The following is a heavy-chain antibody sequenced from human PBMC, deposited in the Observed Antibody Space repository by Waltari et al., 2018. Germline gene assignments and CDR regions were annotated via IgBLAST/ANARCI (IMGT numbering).Heavy chain of an antibody. D-gene: IGHD6-19*01. CDR1: GFTVGNNY. CDR3: ARDPPGVAVSGKG. CDR2: IYSGGGI. J-gene: IGHJ4*02. V-gene: IGHV3-53*01. Sequence: EVQLVESGGGLIQPGGSLRLSCAVSGFTVGNNYMSWVRQAPGKGLEWISLIYSGGGIHYADSVKGRFTISRDSSKNTLYLQMNSLGVEDTAVYYCARDPPGVAVSGKGWGQGTLVTVSS.